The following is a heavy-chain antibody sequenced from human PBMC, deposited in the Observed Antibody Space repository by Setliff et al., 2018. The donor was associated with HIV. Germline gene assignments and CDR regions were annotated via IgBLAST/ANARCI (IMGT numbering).Heavy chain of an antibody. CDR3: ARGGDYFDY. CDR1: GFPFSSYW. CDR2: IKKDGSER. J-gene: IGHJ4*02. V-gene: IGHV3-7*01. Sequence: GGSLRLSCAASGFPFSSYWMSWVRQAPGKGLEWVANIKKDGSERNYVDSVKGRFTISRDNAKNSLYLQMNSLRAEDTAVYYCARGGDYFDYWGQGTLVTVSS.